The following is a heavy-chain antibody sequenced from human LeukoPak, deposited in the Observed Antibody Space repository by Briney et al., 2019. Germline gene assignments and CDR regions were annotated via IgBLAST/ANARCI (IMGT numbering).Heavy chain of an antibody. Sequence: GGSLRLSCAASGFTFTEYRMSWVRPAPGKGLEWVAYIKQDGSEKKYVGSVQGRFTISRDNAKKSLYLQMNSLRAEETAVYYCARDEWAGSYWVYWGQGTLVTVSS. V-gene: IGHV3-7*01. CDR2: IKQDGSEK. CDR3: ARDEWAGSYWVY. CDR1: GFTFTEYR. J-gene: IGHJ4*02. D-gene: IGHD1-26*01.